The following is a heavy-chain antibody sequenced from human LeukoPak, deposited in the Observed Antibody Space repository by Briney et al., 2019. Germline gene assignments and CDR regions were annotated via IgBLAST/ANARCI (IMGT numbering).Heavy chain of an antibody. V-gene: IGHV1-8*01. CDR2: MNPNSGNT. CDR3: ARVHSMVRGGLGY. Sequence: ASVKVSCKASGYTFTSYDINWVRQATGQGLEWMGWMNPNSGNTGYAQKFQGRVTMTRDTSTSTVYMELSSLRSEDTAVYYRARVHSMVRGGLGYWGQGTLVTVSS. D-gene: IGHD3-10*01. J-gene: IGHJ4*02. CDR1: GYTFTSYD.